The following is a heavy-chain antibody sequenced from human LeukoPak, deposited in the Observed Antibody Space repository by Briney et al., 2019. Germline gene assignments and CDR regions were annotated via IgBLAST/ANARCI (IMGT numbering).Heavy chain of an antibody. J-gene: IGHJ3*02. Sequence: SETLSLTCTVSGGSISSSSYYWGWIRQPPGKGLEWIASIYYSGTTYYNPSLKSRVTISLDTSKNQFSLKLSSVTAADTAVYYCARDGRYYYIWGQGTMSPSLQ. CDR2: IYYSGTT. V-gene: IGHV4-39*07. CDR1: GGSISSSSYY. CDR3: ARDGRYYYI. D-gene: IGHD1-26*01.